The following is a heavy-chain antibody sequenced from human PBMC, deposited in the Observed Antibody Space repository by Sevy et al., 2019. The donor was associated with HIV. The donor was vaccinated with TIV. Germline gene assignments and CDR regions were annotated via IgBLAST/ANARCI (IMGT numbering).Heavy chain of an antibody. Sequence: GGCLRLSCAASGFTFSSYAMHCVRQAPGKGLERVAVISYDGSNKYYADSVKGAFTISRDNSKNTLYLQMNSLRGEDTAVYYCSRGQDGWPHWYFDLWGRGTLVPVSS. V-gene: IGHV3-30-3*01. J-gene: IGHJ2*01. CDR1: GFTFSSYA. CDR3: SRGQDGWPHWYFDL. D-gene: IGHD2-15*01. CDR2: ISYDGSNK.